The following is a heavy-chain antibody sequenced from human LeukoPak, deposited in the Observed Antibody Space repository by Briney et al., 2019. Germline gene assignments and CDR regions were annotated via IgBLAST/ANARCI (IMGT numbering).Heavy chain of an antibody. V-gene: IGHV1-2*06. CDR2: INRNSGGT. CDR3: ARVGDGLNDAFDI. J-gene: IGHJ3*02. Sequence: GASVNVSRNASGYTFTGYYLNWVRQAPGPGLERMGRINRNSGGTNYAQKSQGRVSMTRDTTTSTAYMELSRLRSDDTAVYYCARVGDGLNDAFDIWGRGTMVTVSS. D-gene: IGHD5-24*01. CDR1: GYTFTGYY.